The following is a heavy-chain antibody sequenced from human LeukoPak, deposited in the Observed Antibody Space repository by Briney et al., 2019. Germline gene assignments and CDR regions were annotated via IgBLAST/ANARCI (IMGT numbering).Heavy chain of an antibody. CDR1: GGSFSGYY. CDR3: ARGQYYDYVWGSYRRRYNWFDP. CDR2: INHSGST. V-gene: IGHV4-34*01. D-gene: IGHD3-16*02. Sequence: SETLSLTCAVYGGSFSGYYWSWIRQPPGKGLEWIGEINHSGSTNYNPSLKSRVTISVDTSKNQFSLKLSSVTAADTAVYYCARGQYYDYVWGSYRRRYNWFDPWGQGTLVTVSS. J-gene: IGHJ5*02.